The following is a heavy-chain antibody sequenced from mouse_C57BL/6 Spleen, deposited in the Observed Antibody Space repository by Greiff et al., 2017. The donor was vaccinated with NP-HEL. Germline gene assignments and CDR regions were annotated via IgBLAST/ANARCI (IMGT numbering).Heavy chain of an antibody. D-gene: IGHD1-1*01. J-gene: IGHJ3*01. Sequence: EVQLQQSGAELVRPGASVKLSCTASGFNIKDYYMHWVKQRPEQGLEWIGRIDPEDGDTEYAPKFQGKATMTADTSSNTAYLQLSSLTSEDTAVYYCTTQFITPVVAEAYWGQGTLVTVSA. V-gene: IGHV14-1*01. CDR1: GFNIKDYY. CDR3: TTQFITPVVAEAY. CDR2: IDPEDGDT.